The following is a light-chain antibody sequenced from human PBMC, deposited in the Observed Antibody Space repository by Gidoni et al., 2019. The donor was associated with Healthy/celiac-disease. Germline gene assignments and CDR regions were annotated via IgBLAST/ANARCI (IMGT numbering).Light chain of an antibody. V-gene: IGKV4-1*01. J-gene: IGKJ5*01. Sequence: ATINCKSSQSVLYSSNNKNYLAWYQQKPGQPPKLLIYWASTRESGVPDRFSGSGSGTDFTLTISSLQAEDVAVYYCQQYYSTPTFGQGTRLEIK. CDR1: QSVLYSSNNKNY. CDR2: WAS. CDR3: QQYYSTPT.